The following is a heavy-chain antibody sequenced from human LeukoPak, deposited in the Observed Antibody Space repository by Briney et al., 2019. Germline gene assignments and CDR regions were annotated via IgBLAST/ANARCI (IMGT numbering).Heavy chain of an antibody. D-gene: IGHD3-22*01. Sequence: SVKVSCKASGGTFSSYFISWVRQAPGQGLEWMGAIIPIFGRANYAQKFQGRVTITTRESTSRAYMELSSLRSEDTAVYYCVRGWSRYYDSSGYPDPYYYYMDVWGKGTTVTVSS. CDR1: GGTFSSYF. CDR3: VRGWSRYYDSSGYPDPYYYYMDV. J-gene: IGHJ6*03. CDR2: IIPIFGRA. V-gene: IGHV1-69*05.